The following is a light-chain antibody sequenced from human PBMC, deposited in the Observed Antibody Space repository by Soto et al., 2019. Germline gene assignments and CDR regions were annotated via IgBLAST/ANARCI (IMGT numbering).Light chain of an antibody. Sequence: QSVLTQPHSASGSPGQSVTISCAGTSSDVGGYNYVSWYQQYPGKVPKLMIYEVSERPSGVPDRFSGSKSGNTAFLTVSGLQAEDEADYYCLLYADTAYVFGTGTKVTVL. CDR3: LLYADTAYV. V-gene: IGLV2-8*01. CDR2: EVS. CDR1: SSDVGGYNY. J-gene: IGLJ1*01.